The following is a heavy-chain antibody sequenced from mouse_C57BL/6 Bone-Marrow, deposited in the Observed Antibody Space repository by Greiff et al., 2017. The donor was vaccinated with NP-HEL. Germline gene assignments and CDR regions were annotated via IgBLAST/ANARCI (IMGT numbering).Heavy chain of an antibody. V-gene: IGHV5-16*01. CDR1: GFTFSDYY. CDR2: INYDGSST. J-gene: IGHJ1*03. Sequence: EVKVEESEGGLVQPGSSMKLSCTASGFTFSDYYMAWVRQVPEKGLEWVANINYDGSSTYYLDSLKSRFIISRDNAKNILYLQMSSLKSEDTATYYCARDRYYGSSYSYWYFDVWGTGTTVTVSS. CDR3: ARDRYYGSSYSYWYFDV. D-gene: IGHD1-1*01.